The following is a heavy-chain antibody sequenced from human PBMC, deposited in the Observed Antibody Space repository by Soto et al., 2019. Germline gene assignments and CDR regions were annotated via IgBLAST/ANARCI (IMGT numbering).Heavy chain of an antibody. V-gene: IGHV3-23*01. J-gene: IGHJ4*02. CDR3: AKVLEWLSDDIFYFDY. CDR1: GFTVSSKY. D-gene: IGHD3-3*01. CDR2: ISSGGDGT. Sequence: PGGSLRLSCAASGFTVSSKYMSWVRQAPGKGLEWVSAISSGGDGTYYADSVKGRFTISRDNSKNTLYLQMNSLRAEDTAVYYCAKVLEWLSDDIFYFDYWGQGTLVTVSS.